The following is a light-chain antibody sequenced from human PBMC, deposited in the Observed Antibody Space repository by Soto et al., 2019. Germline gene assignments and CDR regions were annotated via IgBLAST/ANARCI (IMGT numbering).Light chain of an antibody. J-gene: IGLJ1*01. CDR1: RNDIGAYEF. CDR3: KSYAGSNTYV. Sequence: QSALTQPPSASGSPGQSVTISCTGTRNDIGAYEFVSWYQHHPGKAPKLIIYEVVQRPSGVPDRFSGSKSGNTASLTVSGLQAADEADYYCKSYAGSNTYVFGTGTKVTAL. CDR2: EVV. V-gene: IGLV2-8*01.